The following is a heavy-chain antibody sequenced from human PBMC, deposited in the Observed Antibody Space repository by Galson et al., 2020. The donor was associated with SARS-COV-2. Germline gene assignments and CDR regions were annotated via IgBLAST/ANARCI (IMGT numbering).Heavy chain of an antibody. CDR3: ARVGSSGYYEMLDH. D-gene: IGHD3-22*01. V-gene: IGHV3-11*01. CDR2: ISSSGVTM. Sequence: GGSLRLSCVASGFSFRDYYMGWIRQAPGKGLDWVSYISSSGVTMFHADSVKGRFTISRDNAMNSLYLQMNSLRDEDSAVYYCARVGSSGYYEMLDHWGQGTLVTVS. CDR1: GFSFRDYY. J-gene: IGHJ5*02.